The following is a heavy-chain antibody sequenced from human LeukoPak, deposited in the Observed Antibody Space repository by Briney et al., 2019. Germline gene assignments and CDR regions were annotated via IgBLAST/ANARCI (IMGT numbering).Heavy chain of an antibody. CDR2: IYTSGST. V-gene: IGHV4-61*02. CDR1: SGSLSSGSYY. Sequence: PSETLSLTCTVSSGSLSSGSYYWSWIRQPAGKGLEWIGRIYTSGSTGYNPSLKSRVTISIDTSKNQFSLKLTSVTAADTAMYYCARDFRVYTTGWYYFDYWGQGTPVTVSS. D-gene: IGHD6-19*01. J-gene: IGHJ4*02. CDR3: ARDFRVYTTGWYYFDY.